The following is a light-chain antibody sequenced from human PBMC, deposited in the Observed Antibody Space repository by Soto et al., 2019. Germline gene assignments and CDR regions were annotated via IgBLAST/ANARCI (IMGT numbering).Light chain of an antibody. Sequence: QSVLTQPPSVSGPPGQRVNMSCSGSSSNIGSKSVSWYQHLPQTAPKLLIYSNNQRPSGVPGRFSGSKSGTSASLAISGLQSDDETQYYCAAWDDSLNVLVFGGGTKLTVL. J-gene: IGLJ2*01. V-gene: IGLV1-44*01. CDR3: AAWDDSLNVLV. CDR2: SNN. CDR1: SSNIGSKS.